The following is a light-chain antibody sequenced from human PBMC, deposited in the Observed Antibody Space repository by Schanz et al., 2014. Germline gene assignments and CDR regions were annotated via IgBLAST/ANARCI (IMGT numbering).Light chain of an antibody. CDR3: SAYIGRNSLV. V-gene: IGLV2-14*03. CDR1: TDVDYGNF. J-gene: IGLJ2*01. Sequence: QSALTQPASVSGFPGQSITVSCTGTTDVDYGNFVSWYQQHPGKAPKLIIYDVHHRPSGVSNRFSGSKSGNTASLTISGLQAEDEADYHCSAYIGRNSLVFGGGTKLTVL. CDR2: DVH.